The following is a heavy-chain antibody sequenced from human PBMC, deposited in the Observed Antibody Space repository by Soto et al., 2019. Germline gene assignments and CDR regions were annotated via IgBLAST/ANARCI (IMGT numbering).Heavy chain of an antibody. V-gene: IGHV3-23*01. CDR3: ANVPLRPYYFDY. CDR1: GFTFSNYA. D-gene: IGHD6-25*01. Sequence: EVQLLDSGGGLVQPGGSLRLSCAASGFTFSNYAMNWVRQAPGKGLEWVSAISGSGTGTDYADSVKGRFTISRDSVKNTLYLQMISLIAEDTAVYYCANVPLRPYYFDYWCQGTLVTVSS. J-gene: IGHJ4*02. CDR2: ISGSGTGT.